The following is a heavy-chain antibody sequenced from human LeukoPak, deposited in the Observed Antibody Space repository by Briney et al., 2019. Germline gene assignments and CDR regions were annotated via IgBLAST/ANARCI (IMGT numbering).Heavy chain of an antibody. D-gene: IGHD4-17*01. CDR1: GFTFSSYA. V-gene: IGHV3-23*01. CDR3: ANLTVTTSAAEYFHH. J-gene: IGHJ1*01. CDR2: SSCSGGST. Sequence: GESLTLSCTASGFTFSSYAMNWVRQAPGKGLEWVWGSSCSGGSTYYADSVKGRCTITRENSKNTLYLQMHSLRAEDTAVYYCANLTVTTSAAEYFHHWGQGTLVTVLS.